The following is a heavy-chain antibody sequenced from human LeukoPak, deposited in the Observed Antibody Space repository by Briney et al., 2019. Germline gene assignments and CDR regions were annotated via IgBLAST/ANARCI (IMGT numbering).Heavy chain of an antibody. D-gene: IGHD5/OR15-5a*01. Sequence: PSETLSLTCTVSGGSISSSSYYWGWIRQPPGKGLEWIGSIYYSGSTYYNPSLKSRVTISVDTSKNQFSLKLSSVTAPDTAVYYCARAAPLSVYDGDYGDFFDYWGQGTLVTVSS. CDR2: IYYSGST. V-gene: IGHV4-39*07. CDR1: GGSISSSSYY. CDR3: ARAAPLSVYDGDYGDFFDY. J-gene: IGHJ4*02.